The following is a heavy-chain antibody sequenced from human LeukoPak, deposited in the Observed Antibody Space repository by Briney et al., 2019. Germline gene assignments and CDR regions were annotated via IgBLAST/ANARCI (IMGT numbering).Heavy chain of an antibody. CDR2: IISDSTYI. V-gene: IGHV3-21*01. CDR1: GFTFSSCS. CDR3: AAGYTSSWLLDY. D-gene: IGHD6-13*01. Sequence: PGGSLRLSCAASGFTFSSCSTNWVRQAPGKGLEWVSSIISDSTYIYYADSVKGRFTISRDNAKNSLFLQMDSLRAEDTAVYYCAAGYTSSWLLDYWGQGTLVTVSS. J-gene: IGHJ4*02.